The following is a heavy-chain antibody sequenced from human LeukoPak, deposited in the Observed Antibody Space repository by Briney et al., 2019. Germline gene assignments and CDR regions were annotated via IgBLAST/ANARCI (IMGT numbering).Heavy chain of an antibody. J-gene: IGHJ5*02. CDR1: GYTFTGYY. V-gene: IGHV1-2*02. CDR3: ARRFSSGYEGWFDP. Sequence: GASVKVSFKASGYTFTGYYMHWVRQAPGQGLEWMGWINPNSGGTNYAQKFQGRVTMTRDTSISTAYMELSRLRSDDTAVYYCARRFSSGYEGWFDPWGQGTLVTVSS. D-gene: IGHD5-12*01. CDR2: INPNSGGT.